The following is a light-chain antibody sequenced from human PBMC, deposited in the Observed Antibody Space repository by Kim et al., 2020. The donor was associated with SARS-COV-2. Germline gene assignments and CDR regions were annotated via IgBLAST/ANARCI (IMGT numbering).Light chain of an antibody. Sequence: SPGRTATITCSGYELGVGYASWYQQKPGQSPVLVIYQDRKRPSGIPERFSGSNSGKTATLTISGTQAMDEADYYCQARDSSTVVFGGGTQLTVL. V-gene: IGLV3-1*01. CDR1: ELGVGY. J-gene: IGLJ2*01. CDR2: QDR. CDR3: QARDSSTVV.